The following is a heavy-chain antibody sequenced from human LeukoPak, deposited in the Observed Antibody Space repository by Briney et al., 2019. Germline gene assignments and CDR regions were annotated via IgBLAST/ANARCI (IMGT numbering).Heavy chain of an antibody. D-gene: IGHD3-10*01. J-gene: IGHJ3*02. CDR2: ISSSSSTI. V-gene: IGHV3-48*01. CDR3: AKARRGHGAFDI. Sequence: GGSLRLSCAASGFTFSSYSMNWVRQAPGKGLEWVSYISSSSSTIYYADSVKGRFTISRDNAKSSLYLQMNSLRAEDTAVYYCAKARRGHGAFDIWGRGTMVTVSS. CDR1: GFTFSSYS.